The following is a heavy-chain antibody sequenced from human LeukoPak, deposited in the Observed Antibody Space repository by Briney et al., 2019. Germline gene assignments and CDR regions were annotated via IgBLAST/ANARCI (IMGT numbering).Heavy chain of an antibody. CDR3: ARDSGTRGYSDY. J-gene: IGHJ4*02. CDR1: GYTFTSYY. CDR2: INPSGGST. D-gene: IGHD3-22*01. Sequence: ASVKVSCKAFGYTFTSYYMHWVRQAPGQGLEWMGIINPSGGSTSYAQKFQGRVTMTRDTSTSTVYMELSSLRSEDTAVYYCARDSGTRGYSDYWGQGTLVTVSS. V-gene: IGHV1-46*01.